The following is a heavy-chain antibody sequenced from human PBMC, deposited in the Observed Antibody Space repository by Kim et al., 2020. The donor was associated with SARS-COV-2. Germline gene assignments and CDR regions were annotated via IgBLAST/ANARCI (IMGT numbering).Heavy chain of an antibody. CDR3: AKDPSPFHAVLVVY. J-gene: IGHJ4*02. V-gene: IGHV3-23*01. CDR2: ISGSGGST. Sequence: GGSLRLSCAASGFTFSSYAMSWVRQAPGKGLEWVSAISGSGGSTYYADSVKGRFTISRDNSKNTLYLQMNSLRAEDTAVYYCAKDPSPFHAVLVVYWGQGTLVTVSS. D-gene: IGHD2-15*01. CDR1: GFTFSSYA.